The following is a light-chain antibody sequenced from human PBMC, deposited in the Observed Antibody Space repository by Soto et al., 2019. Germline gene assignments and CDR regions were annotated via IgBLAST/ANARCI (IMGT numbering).Light chain of an antibody. CDR2: DTS. CDR3: LLAYSGARVYV. CDR1: TGAVPSGHY. J-gene: IGLJ1*01. V-gene: IGLV7-46*01. Sequence: QAVVTQEPSLTVSPGGTVTLTCGSSTGAVPSGHYPYWFQQKPGQAPRTLIYDTSNKYSWTPARFSGSLLGDKAALTLSGAQPEDEAEYYCLLAYSGARVYVFGTGTKVTVL.